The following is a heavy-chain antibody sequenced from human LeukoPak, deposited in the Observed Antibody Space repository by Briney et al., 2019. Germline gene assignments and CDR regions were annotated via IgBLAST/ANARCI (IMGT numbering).Heavy chain of an antibody. D-gene: IGHD1-26*01. CDR2: IYTSGST. CDR1: GGSISSYY. V-gene: IGHV4-4*07. CDR3: ARDLKATDAFDI. J-gene: IGHJ3*02. Sequence: TSETLSLTCTVSGGSISSYYWSWIWQPAGKGLEWIGRIYTSGSTNYNPSLKSRVTMSVDTSKNQFSLKLSSVTAADTAVYYCARDLKATDAFDIWGQGTMVTVSS.